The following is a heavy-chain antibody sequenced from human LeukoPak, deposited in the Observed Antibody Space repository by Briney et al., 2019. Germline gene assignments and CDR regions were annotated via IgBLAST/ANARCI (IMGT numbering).Heavy chain of an antibody. CDR2: IYHSGST. V-gene: IGHV4-59*01. CDR1: GDSIGSYF. Sequence: PSETLSLTCTVSGDSIGSYFWSWIRQSPGKGLEWIGHIYHSGSTNYNPSLKSRVTISIDTSKNQFSLKLTSVTSADTAVYYWARDGPAYTSRWYDYYYGLDVWGQGTRVTVSS. J-gene: IGHJ6*02. D-gene: IGHD2-2*01. CDR3: ARDGPAYTSRWYDYYYGLDV.